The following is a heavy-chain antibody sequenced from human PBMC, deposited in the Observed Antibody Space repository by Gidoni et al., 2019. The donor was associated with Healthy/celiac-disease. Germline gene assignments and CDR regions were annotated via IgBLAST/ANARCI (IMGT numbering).Heavy chain of an antibody. CDR1: GFTVSSNY. Sequence: EVQLVESGGGLVQPGGSLRLSGAASGFTVSSNYMSWVRQAPGKGLVWVSVIYSGGSTYYADSVKSRFTISRHNSKNTLYLQMNSLRAEDTAVYYCARDRGAGGFWFDPWGQGTLVTVSS. V-gene: IGHV3-53*04. CDR3: ARDRGAGGFWFDP. CDR2: IYSGGST. D-gene: IGHD1-26*01. J-gene: IGHJ5*02.